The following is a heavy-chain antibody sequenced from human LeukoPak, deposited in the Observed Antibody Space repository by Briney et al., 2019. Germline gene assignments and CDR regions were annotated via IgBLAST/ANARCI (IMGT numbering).Heavy chain of an antibody. Sequence: SETLSLTCAVYGGSFSGYYWSWIRQPPGKGLEWIGEINHSGSTNYNPSLKSRVTISVDTSKNQFSLKLSSVTAADTAVYYCARANLKAPFFGIWGQGTMVTVSS. CDR2: INHSGST. CDR3: ARANLKAPFFGI. J-gene: IGHJ3*02. CDR1: GGSFSGYY. V-gene: IGHV4-34*01.